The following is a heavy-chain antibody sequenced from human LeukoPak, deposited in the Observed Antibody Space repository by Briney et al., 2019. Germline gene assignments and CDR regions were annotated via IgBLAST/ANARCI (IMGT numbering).Heavy chain of an antibody. D-gene: IGHD6-13*01. V-gene: IGHV4-38-2*01. Sequence: KPSETLSLTCAVSGYSISSGYNWGWIRQPPGKGLEWIGSIYHSGSTYYNPSLKSRVTISVDTSKNQFSLKLSSVTAADTAVYYCARSEAAAGTGLNYWGQGTLVTVSS. CDR3: ARSEAAAGTGLNY. CDR1: GYSISSGYN. J-gene: IGHJ4*02. CDR2: IYHSGST.